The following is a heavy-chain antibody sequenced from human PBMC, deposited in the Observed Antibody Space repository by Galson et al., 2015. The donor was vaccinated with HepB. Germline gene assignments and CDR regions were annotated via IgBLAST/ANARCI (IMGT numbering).Heavy chain of an antibody. CDR3: ARTISYYYGMDV. Sequence: PALVKPTQTLTLTCTFSGFSLSTRGMRVSWIRQPPGKALEWLARIDWDDDKFYSTSLKTRLTISKDTSKNQVVLTMTNMDPVDTAKYYCARTISYYYGMDVWGQGTTVTVSS. J-gene: IGHJ6*02. CDR1: GFSLSTRGMR. V-gene: IGHV2-70*04. CDR2: IDWDDDK.